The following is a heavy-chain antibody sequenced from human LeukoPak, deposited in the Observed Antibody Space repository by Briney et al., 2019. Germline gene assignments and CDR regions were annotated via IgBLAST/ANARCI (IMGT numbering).Heavy chain of an antibody. V-gene: IGHV1-24*01. CDR1: GYTLTELS. CDR2: FDPEDGET. Sequence: ASVKVSCKVSGYTLTELSMHWVRQAPGKGPEWMGGFDPEDGETIYAQKFQGRVTMTEDTSTDTAYMELSSLRSEDTAVYYCATPLPSVGGGSYQNYYYYYGMDVWGQGTTVTVSS. J-gene: IGHJ6*02. D-gene: IGHD1-26*01. CDR3: ATPLPSVGGGSYQNYYYYYGMDV.